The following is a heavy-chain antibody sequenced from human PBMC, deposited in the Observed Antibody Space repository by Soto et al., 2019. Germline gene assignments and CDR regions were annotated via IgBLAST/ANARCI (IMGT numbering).Heavy chain of an antibody. CDR1: GFTFSSYA. CDR3: ARDGDWAVASSY. J-gene: IGHJ4*02. V-gene: IGHV3-23*01. D-gene: IGHD6-19*01. CDR2: ISGSGGST. Sequence: SLRLSCAASGFTFSSYAMSWVRQAPGKGLEWVSAISGSGGSTYYADSVKGRFTISRDNSKNTLYLQMNSLRAEDTAVYYCARDGDWAVASSYWGQGTLVTVSS.